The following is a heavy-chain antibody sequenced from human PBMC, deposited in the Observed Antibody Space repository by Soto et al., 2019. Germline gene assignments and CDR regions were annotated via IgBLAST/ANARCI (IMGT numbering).Heavy chain of an antibody. V-gene: IGHV3-30-3*01. J-gene: IGHJ5*02. CDR1: GFTFSSYA. CDR3: ARGDRNYDFWIGYYPPQNWFDP. Sequence: QVQLVESGGGVVQPGRSLRLSCAASGFTFSSYAMHCVRQAPGKGLEWVAVISYDGSNKYYADSVKGRFTISRDNSQNTLYLQMNSLRAEDTDVYYCARGDRNYDFWIGYYPPQNWFDPWGQGTLVTLSS. D-gene: IGHD3-3*01. CDR2: ISYDGSNK.